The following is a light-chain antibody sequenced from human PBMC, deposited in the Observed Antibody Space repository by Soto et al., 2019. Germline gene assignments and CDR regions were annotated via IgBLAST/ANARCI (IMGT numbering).Light chain of an antibody. CDR3: QQYNNWPPWT. CDR1: QSVSID. J-gene: IGKJ1*01. V-gene: IGKV3-15*01. Sequence: EIVMTQSPATLSVSPGARATLSCRASQSVSIDLAWYQQKPGQAPRLLIYGASTRATGIPARFSGSGSGTEFSLTISSLQSEDFALYYCQQYNNWPPWTFGQGTKVEIK. CDR2: GAS.